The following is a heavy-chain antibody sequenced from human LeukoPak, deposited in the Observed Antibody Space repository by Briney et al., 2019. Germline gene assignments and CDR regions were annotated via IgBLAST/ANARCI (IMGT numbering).Heavy chain of an antibody. CDR1: GFTFSSYA. CDR2: ISGSGGST. CDR3: AKYLRYDSRIYYFDY. V-gene: IGHV3-23*01. Sequence: GGSLRLSCAASGFTFSSYAMSWVRQAPGKGLEWVSAISGSGGSTYYADSVKGRFAISRDNSKNTLYLQMNSLRAEDTTVYYCAKYLRYDSRIYYFDYWGQGTLVTVSS. J-gene: IGHJ4*02. D-gene: IGHD3-22*01.